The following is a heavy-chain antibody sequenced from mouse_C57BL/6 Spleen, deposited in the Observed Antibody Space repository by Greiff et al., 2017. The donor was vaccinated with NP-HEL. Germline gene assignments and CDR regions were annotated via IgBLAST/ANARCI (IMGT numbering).Heavy chain of an antibody. CDR3: ARSITTVVPYAMDY. D-gene: IGHD1-1*01. CDR1: GFTFSDYG. Sequence: EVQLVESGGGLVKPGGSLKLSCAASGFTFSDYGMHWVRQAPEKGLEWVAYISSGSSTIYYADTVKGRFTISRDNAKNTLFLQMTSLRSEDTAMYYCARSITTVVPYAMDYWGQGTSVTVSS. CDR2: ISSGSSTI. J-gene: IGHJ4*01. V-gene: IGHV5-17*01.